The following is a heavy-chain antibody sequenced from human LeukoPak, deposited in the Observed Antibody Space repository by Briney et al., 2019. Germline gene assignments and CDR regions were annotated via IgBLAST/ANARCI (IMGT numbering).Heavy chain of an antibody. CDR1: GYTFTGYY. Sequence: ASVKVSCKASGYTFTGYYMHWVRQAPGQGLEWMGWINPNSGGTNYAQKFQGRVTMTRDTSISTAYMELSRLRSDDTAVYYCARDRASGSYSFPSYWGQGTLVTVSS. CDR2: INPNSGGT. D-gene: IGHD1-26*01. CDR3: ARDRASGSYSFPSY. V-gene: IGHV1-2*02. J-gene: IGHJ4*02.